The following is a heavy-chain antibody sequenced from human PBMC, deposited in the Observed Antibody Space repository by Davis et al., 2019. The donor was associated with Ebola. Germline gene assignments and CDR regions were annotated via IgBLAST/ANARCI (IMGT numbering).Heavy chain of an antibody. Sequence: AGSLSLTCNVSEFSFSSYWMSCVRQSPGKGLKWVATTNQYESADYYVDSVKGRFTISRDNAKKSLDLQMDSLRANDTAVYYCATDYYNYFAHCGQGTLVTVSS. J-gene: IGHJ4*02. V-gene: IGHV3-7*03. CDR2: TNQYESAD. CDR1: EFSFSSYW. CDR3: ATDYYNYFAH. D-gene: IGHD3-22*01.